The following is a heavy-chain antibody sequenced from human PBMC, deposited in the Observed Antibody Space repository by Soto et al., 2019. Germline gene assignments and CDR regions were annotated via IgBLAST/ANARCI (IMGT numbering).Heavy chain of an antibody. CDR2: IVVGSGNT. CDR1: GFTFTSSA. D-gene: IGHD5-12*01. Sequence: ASVKVSCKASGFTFTSSAVQWVRQARGQRLEWIGWIVVGSGNTNYAQKFQERVTITRDMSTSTAYMELSSLRSEDTAVYYCAAVTRGYSGYDYVDYWGQGTRVTVSS. CDR3: AAVTRGYSGYDYVDY. V-gene: IGHV1-58*01. J-gene: IGHJ4*02.